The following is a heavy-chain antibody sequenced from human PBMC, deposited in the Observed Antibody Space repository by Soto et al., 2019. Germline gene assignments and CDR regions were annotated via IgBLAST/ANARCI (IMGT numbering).Heavy chain of an antibody. Sequence: GGSLRLSCAASGFTFSSYAMSWVRQAPGKGLEWVSAISGSGGSTYYADSVKGRFTISRDNSKSTLYLQMNSLRAEDTAVYYCAKGGDIVVVPAAINYYYMDVWGKGTTVTVSS. CDR3: AKGGDIVVVPAAINYYYMDV. J-gene: IGHJ6*03. D-gene: IGHD2-2*01. CDR2: ISGSGGST. CDR1: GFTFSSYA. V-gene: IGHV3-23*01.